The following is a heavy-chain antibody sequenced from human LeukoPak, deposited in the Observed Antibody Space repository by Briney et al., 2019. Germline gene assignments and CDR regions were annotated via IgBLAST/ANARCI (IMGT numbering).Heavy chain of an antibody. CDR3: ARAMHEYYDILTGYDY. CDR1: GGSISSYY. J-gene: IGHJ4*02. V-gene: IGHV4-59*01. CDR2: IYYSGST. D-gene: IGHD3-9*01. Sequence: SETLSLTCTVSGGSISSYYWSWIRQPPGKGLEWIGYIYYSGSTNYNPSLKSRVTISVDTSKNQFSLKLSSVTAADTAVYYCARAMHEYYDILTGYDYWGQGTLVTVSS.